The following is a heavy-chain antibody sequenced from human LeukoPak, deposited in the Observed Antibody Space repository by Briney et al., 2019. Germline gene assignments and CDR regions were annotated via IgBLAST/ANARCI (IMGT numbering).Heavy chain of an antibody. V-gene: IGHV5-51*01. Sequence: GESLKISCKGSGYSLTSYWIGWVRQMPGKGLECMGIIYPGDSDTRYSPSFQGQVTISADKSISTAYLQWSSLKASDTAMYYCAIHCSSTSCYADFDYWGQGTLVTVSS. CDR2: IYPGDSDT. D-gene: IGHD2-2*01. CDR1: GYSLTSYW. J-gene: IGHJ4*02. CDR3: AIHCSSTSCYADFDY.